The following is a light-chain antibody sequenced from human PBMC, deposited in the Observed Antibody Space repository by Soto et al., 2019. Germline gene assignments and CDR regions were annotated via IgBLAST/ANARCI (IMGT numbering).Light chain of an antibody. Sequence: QSVLTQPPSASGTPGQRVTISCSGTSSNIGTYTVNWYQQLPGTAPKLLIYTDYQRPSGVPDRFSGSKSGTSASLATNGLHSEDEADYYCASWDDNLNGGVFGGGTKVTVL. CDR3: ASWDDNLNGGV. CDR2: TDY. CDR1: SSNIGTYT. J-gene: IGLJ3*02. V-gene: IGLV1-44*01.